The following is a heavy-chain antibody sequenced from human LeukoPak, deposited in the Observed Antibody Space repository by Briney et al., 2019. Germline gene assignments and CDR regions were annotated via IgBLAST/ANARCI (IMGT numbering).Heavy chain of an antibody. CDR3: ARHSRYNWFDP. J-gene: IGHJ5*02. CDR1: GGSISSSTYY. Sequence: SETLSLTCTVSGGSISSSTYYWGWIRQPPGKGLEWIGSIYDSGSTYYNPPLKSRVTISVVTSRNQFSLDLTSVTAADTAVYYCARHSRYNWFDPWGQGTLVTVST. CDR2: IYDSGST. V-gene: IGHV4-39*01.